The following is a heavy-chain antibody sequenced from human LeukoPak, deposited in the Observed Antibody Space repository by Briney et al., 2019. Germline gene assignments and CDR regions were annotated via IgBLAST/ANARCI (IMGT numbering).Heavy chain of an antibody. CDR2: IYYSGST. Sequence: PSETLSLTCTVSGGSISSYYWSWIRQPPGKGLEWIGYIYYSGSTNYNPSLKSRVTMSVDTSKNQFSLKLSSVTAADTAVYYCARVSRYFDWWLDYWGQGTLVTVSS. CDR3: ARVSRYFDWWLDY. J-gene: IGHJ4*02. D-gene: IGHD3-9*01. V-gene: IGHV4-59*01. CDR1: GGSISSYY.